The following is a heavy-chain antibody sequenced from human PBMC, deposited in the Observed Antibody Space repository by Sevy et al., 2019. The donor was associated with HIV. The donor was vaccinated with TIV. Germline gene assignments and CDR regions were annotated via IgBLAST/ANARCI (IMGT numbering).Heavy chain of an antibody. D-gene: IGHD2-21*01. V-gene: IGHV1-18*04. J-gene: IGHJ4*02. Sequence: ASVKVSCKASGYTFTSYGISWVRQAPGQGLEWMGWISAYNGNTNYAQKLQGRVTMTTDTSTSTAYMGLRSLGSDDTAVYYCARDSGELIVVVDRFDYWGQGTLVTVSS. CDR3: ARDSGELIVVVDRFDY. CDR1: GYTFTSYG. CDR2: ISAYNGNT.